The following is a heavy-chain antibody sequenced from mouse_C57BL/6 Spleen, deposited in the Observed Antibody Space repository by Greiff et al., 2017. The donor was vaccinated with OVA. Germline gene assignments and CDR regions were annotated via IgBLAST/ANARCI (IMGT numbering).Heavy chain of an antibody. J-gene: IGHJ4*01. CDR1: GFNIKDYY. CDR2: IDPEDGET. CDR3: ARDYGSSPYAMDY. D-gene: IGHD1-1*01. Sequence: VQLKQSGAELVKPGASVKLSCTASGFNIKDYYMHWVKQRTEQGLEWIGRIDPEDGETKYAPKFQGKATITADTSSNTAYLLLSSLTSEDTAVYYCARDYGSSPYAMDYWGQGTSVTVSS. V-gene: IGHV14-2*01.